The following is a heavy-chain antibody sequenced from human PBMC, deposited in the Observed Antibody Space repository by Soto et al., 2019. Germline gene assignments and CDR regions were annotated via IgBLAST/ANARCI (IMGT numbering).Heavy chain of an antibody. V-gene: IGHV1-69*01. CDR3: ARGWGYDSSDYYYAY. D-gene: IGHD3-22*01. CDR2: IIPIFGTA. J-gene: IGHJ4*02. CDR1: GGTFSTHA. Sequence: QVQLVQSGAEVRKPGSSVKVSCKASGGTFSTHAISWVRQAPGQGLEWMGGIIPIFGTANHAQKFQGRVTISAEASTSTAYMELSSLRSEDTAIYYCARGWGYDSSDYYYAYWGQGTLVIVSS.